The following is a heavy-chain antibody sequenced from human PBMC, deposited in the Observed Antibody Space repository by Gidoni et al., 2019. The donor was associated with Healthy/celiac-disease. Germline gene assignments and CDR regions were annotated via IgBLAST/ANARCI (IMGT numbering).Heavy chain of an antibody. CDR3: ARQGIAVAGVYYYGMDV. CDR1: GGSISSSSYY. J-gene: IGHJ6*02. D-gene: IGHD6-19*01. V-gene: IGHV4-39*01. Sequence: QLQLQESGPGLVKPSETLSLTCTVSGGSISSSSYYWGWIRQPPGKGLEWIGSIYYSGSTYYNPSLKSRVTISVDTSKNQFSLKLSSVTAADTAVYYCARQGIAVAGVYYYGMDVWGQGTTVTVSS. CDR2: IYYSGST.